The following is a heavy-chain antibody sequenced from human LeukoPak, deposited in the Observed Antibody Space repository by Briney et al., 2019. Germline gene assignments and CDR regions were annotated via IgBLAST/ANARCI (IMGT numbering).Heavy chain of an antibody. J-gene: IGHJ6*02. CDR1: GGTFNNSV. D-gene: IGHD6-19*01. CDR3: ARKRAVAGTGYYYYYGMDV. V-gene: IGHV1-69*13. Sequence: SVKVSCKASGGTFNNSVINWVRQAPGQGLEWMGGIIPMFGTANYAQKFQGRVTITADESTSTAYMELSSLRSEDTAVYYCARKRAVAGTGYYYYYGMDVWGQGTTVTVSS. CDR2: IIPMFGTA.